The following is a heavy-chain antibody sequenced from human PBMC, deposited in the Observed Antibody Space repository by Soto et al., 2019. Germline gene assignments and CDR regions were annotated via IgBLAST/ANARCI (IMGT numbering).Heavy chain of an antibody. V-gene: IGHV4-61*03. D-gene: IGHD3-10*01. CDR3: ARRYTFGSFQP. J-gene: IGHJ1*01. Sequence: QVELQESGPGLVQPSETLALTCTVSGVSLSRGSFYWSWIRQSPGKGLECIGDTYDSGTTNYVPSLLDLVTVTHNTSMHRYSLSLTSVTAADTSVYYFARRYTFGSFQPWGQGALVAVSS. CDR2: TYDSGTT. CDR1: GVSLSRGSFY.